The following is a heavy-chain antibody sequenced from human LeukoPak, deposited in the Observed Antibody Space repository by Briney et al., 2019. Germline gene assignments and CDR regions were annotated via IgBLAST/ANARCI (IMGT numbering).Heavy chain of an antibody. V-gene: IGHV3-21*01. CDR1: GFTFSSYS. J-gene: IGHJ6*03. CDR3: ATTLSGWSPPQTSYCSYYMDV. Sequence: GGSLRLSCAASGFTFSSYSMNWVRQAPGKGLEWVSSISSSSNYIYYADSVKGRFTISRDNAKNSLYLQMNSLRVEDTVVYYCATTLSGWSPPQTSYCSYYMDVWGKGTTVTISS. CDR2: ISSSSNYI. D-gene: IGHD6-19*01.